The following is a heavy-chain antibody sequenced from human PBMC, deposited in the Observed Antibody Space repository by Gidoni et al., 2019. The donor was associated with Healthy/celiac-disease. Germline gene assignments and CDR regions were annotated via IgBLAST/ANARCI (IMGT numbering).Heavy chain of an antibody. Sequence: QAQLVQSGAEVKKPGASVKVSCKAAGYPVTSYASTWVRQAPGQGLEWMGWISAYNGNKNYAPKFKGRVTMTTDTSTSTAYMELRSLSSDDTAVYYCARARSSSDYYYYGMDVWGQGTTVTVSS. D-gene: IGHD6-13*01. CDR2: ISAYNGNK. V-gene: IGHV1-18*01. J-gene: IGHJ6*02. CDR3: ARARSSSDYYYYGMDV. CDR1: GYPVTSYA.